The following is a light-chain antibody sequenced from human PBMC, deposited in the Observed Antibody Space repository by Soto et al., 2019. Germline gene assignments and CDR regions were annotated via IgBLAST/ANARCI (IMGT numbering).Light chain of an antibody. V-gene: IGLV1-51*01. J-gene: IGLJ2*01. CDR2: DNI. CDR1: NSNIGTKN. CDR3: GTWDTSLSGGV. Sequence: QSVLTQPPSVSAAPGQTVTISCSGSNSNIGTKNVCWYQQLPGTAPKLLIYDNIKRPSGIPDRFSASKSGTSATLAITGLQTGDEADSYCGTWDTSLSGGVFGGGTKLTVL.